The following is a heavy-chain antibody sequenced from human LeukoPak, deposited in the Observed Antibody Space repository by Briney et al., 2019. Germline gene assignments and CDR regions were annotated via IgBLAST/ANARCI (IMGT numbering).Heavy chain of an antibody. D-gene: IGHD4-17*01. J-gene: IGHJ4*02. V-gene: IGHV4-39*07. Sequence: SETLSLTCTVSGGSISSSSYYWGWIRQPPGKGLEWIGSIYYSGSTYYNPPLKSRVTISVDTSKNQFSLKLSSVTAADTAVYYCARDPDTVTSGYWGQGTLVTVSS. CDR1: GGSISSSSYY. CDR3: ARDPDTVTSGY. CDR2: IYYSGST.